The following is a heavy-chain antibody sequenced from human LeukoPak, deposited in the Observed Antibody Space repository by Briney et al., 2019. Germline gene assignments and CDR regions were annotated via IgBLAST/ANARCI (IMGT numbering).Heavy chain of an antibody. Sequence: SETLSLTCTVSGGSISRSHFYWGWIRQPPGKGLEWIGYIYNNGDNSSNPSLKSRVTLSIDTSENQFSLRLASVTAADTALYYCARVKPGIPVADSWGQGTLVTVSS. CDR3: ARVKPGIPVADS. V-gene: IGHV4-39*01. D-gene: IGHD6-19*01. J-gene: IGHJ4*02. CDR1: GGSISRSHFY. CDR2: IYNNGDN.